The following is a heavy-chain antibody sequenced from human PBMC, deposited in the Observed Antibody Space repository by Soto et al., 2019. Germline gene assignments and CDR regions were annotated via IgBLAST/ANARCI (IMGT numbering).Heavy chain of an antibody. D-gene: IGHD2-15*01. CDR2: IGGSGSGA. CDR1: GFTFNNYA. V-gene: IGHV3-23*01. Sequence: LRLSCAASGFTFNNYAMTWVRQAPGKGLEWVSGIGGSGSGAYYVDSVKGRFTISRDNSKNTLYLQMNSLRAEDTAVYYCTKLRGGTCYSGIDYWGQGTLVTVSS. CDR3: TKLRGGTCYSGIDY. J-gene: IGHJ4*02.